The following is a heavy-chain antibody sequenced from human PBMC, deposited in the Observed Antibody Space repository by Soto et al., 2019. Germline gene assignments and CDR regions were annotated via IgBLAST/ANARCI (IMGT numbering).Heavy chain of an antibody. Sequence: SETLSLTCTVSGGSISSYYWSWIRQPPGKGLEWIGYIYYSGSTNYNPSLKSRVTISVDTSKNQFSLKLSSVTAADTAVYYCARHGIGGYDYPVPYYFDYWGQGTLVPVSS. D-gene: IGHD5-12*01. CDR3: ARHGIGGYDYPVPYYFDY. CDR1: GGSISSYY. V-gene: IGHV4-59*08. J-gene: IGHJ4*02. CDR2: IYYSGST.